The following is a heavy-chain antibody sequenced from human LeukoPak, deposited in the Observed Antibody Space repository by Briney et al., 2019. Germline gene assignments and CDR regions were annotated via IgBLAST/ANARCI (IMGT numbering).Heavy chain of an antibody. D-gene: IGHD6-19*01. Sequence: GGSLRLSCAASGFTFRSYRMSWVRQAPGKGLEWVANINQGGTERYVDSVKGRFTISRDNAKNSLYLQMNSLRAEDTAVYYCVREDSYSSGWYGPDYWGQGTLVTVSS. CDR1: GFTFRSYR. CDR2: INQGGTER. CDR3: VREDSYSSGWYGPDY. J-gene: IGHJ4*02. V-gene: IGHV3-7*05.